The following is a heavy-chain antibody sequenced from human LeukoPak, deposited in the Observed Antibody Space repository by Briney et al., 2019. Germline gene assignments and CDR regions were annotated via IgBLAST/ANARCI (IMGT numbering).Heavy chain of an antibody. V-gene: IGHV3-7*03. CDR1: GFTFSSYW. Sequence: PGGALRVSCAATGFTFSSYWMSWVRQAPGKGLDGVANINQDGSEKYYVDSVKGRFTISRDNAKNSLYLQMTSLRAEDTAVYYCAREDCSGGSCYFHYWGQGTLVTVSS. D-gene: IGHD2-15*01. CDR3: AREDCSGGSCYFHY. J-gene: IGHJ4*02. CDR2: INQDGSEK.